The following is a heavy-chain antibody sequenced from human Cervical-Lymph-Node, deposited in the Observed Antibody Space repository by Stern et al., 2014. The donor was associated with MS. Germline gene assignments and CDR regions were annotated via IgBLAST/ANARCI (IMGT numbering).Heavy chain of an antibody. CDR2: IYPDDSDT. Sequence: EVQLVESGAEVKKPGESLKISCKGSGYTFTSNWIGWVRQMPGKGLEWMGTIYPDDSDTTYSPSFQGRVPMSADKSSSTAHLHWSSLKASDTAMYYCARLDSSGYLYWGQGTLVTVSS. CDR1: GYTFTSNW. V-gene: IGHV5-51*01. J-gene: IGHJ4*02. CDR3: ARLDSSGYLY. D-gene: IGHD3-22*01.